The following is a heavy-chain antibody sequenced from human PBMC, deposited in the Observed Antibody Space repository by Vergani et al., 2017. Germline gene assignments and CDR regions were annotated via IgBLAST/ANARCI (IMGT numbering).Heavy chain of an antibody. J-gene: IGHJ3*02. V-gene: IGHV1-69*01. Sequence: QVQLVQSGAEVKKPGSSVKVSCKASGGTFRSYAISWVRQAPGQGLEWMGGIIPIFGTANYAQKFQGRVTITADESTSTAYMELSSLRSEDTAVYYCARGTLAAAGTRGAFDIWGQGTMVTVSS. CDR1: GGTFRSYA. CDR2: IIPIFGTA. D-gene: IGHD6-13*01. CDR3: ARGTLAAAGTRGAFDI.